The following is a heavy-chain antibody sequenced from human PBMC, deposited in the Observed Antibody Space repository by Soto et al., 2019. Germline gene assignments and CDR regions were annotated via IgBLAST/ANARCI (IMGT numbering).Heavy chain of an antibody. Sequence: SETLSLTCIVSGESISSSSYYWGWIRQPPGKGLEWIGSIYNSGRTYYNPSFKSRVTISIDTSKNQFSLKLSSVTATDTAVYYCARQRTTVVTQAYFDHWGQGALVTVSS. D-gene: IGHD2-21*02. J-gene: IGHJ4*02. V-gene: IGHV4-39*01. CDR3: ARQRTTVVTQAYFDH. CDR1: GESISSSSYY. CDR2: IYNSGRT.